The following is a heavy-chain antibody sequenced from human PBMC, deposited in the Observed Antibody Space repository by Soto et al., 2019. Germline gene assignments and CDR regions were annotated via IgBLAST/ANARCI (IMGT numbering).Heavy chain of an antibody. CDR3: ARGPHHWFDP. J-gene: IGHJ5*02. V-gene: IGHV3-7*01. Sequence: EVQLVESGGGLVQPGGSLRLSCVASGFTFTTYWMSWVRQAPGKGLEWVANINQDGSEKCYVDSVKGRFTISTDKAKNSLYLQMNSLRVEDTAVYYCARGPHHWFDPWGQGTLVTVSS. CDR1: GFTFTTYW. CDR2: INQDGSEK.